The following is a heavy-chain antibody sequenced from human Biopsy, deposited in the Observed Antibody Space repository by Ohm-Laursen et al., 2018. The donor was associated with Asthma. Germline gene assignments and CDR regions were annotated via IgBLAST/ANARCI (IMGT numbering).Heavy chain of an antibody. V-gene: IGHV7-4-1*02. D-gene: IGHD3-16*01. Sequence: ASVKVSCKASRYTVTRYATNWVRQAPGQGLEWMGWINTNTGNPTYAQGFTGRFVFSLDTSVNTAHLQISSLKAEDTAVYFCARMISYYDEMRDPFFDYWGQGTLVTVSS. CDR1: RYTVTRYA. J-gene: IGHJ4*02. CDR3: ARMISYYDEMRDPFFDY. CDR2: INTNTGNP.